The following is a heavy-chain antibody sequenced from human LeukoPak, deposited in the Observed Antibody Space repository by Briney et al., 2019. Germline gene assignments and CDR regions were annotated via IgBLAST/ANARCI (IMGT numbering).Heavy chain of an antibody. CDR3: ARHPIAAATDYFDY. Sequence: ASVKVSCKASGYTFTSYGISLVRQAPGQGLEWMGWISAYNGKTNYAQKLQGRVTMTTDTSTSTDYMDLRSLRSDDTAVYYCARHPIAAATDYFDYWGQGTLVTVSS. CDR2: ISAYNGKT. D-gene: IGHD6-13*01. J-gene: IGHJ4*02. CDR1: GYTFTSYG. V-gene: IGHV1-18*04.